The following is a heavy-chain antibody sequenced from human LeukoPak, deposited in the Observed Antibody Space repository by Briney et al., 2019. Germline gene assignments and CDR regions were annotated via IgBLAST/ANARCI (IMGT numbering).Heavy chain of an antibody. CDR1: GGSIISSSYY. D-gene: IGHD7-27*01. V-gene: IGHV4-39*07. CDR3: ARCRGLPGAFDY. CDR2: IYYSGKT. Sequence: SETLSLTCTVSGGSIISSSYYWGWIRQPPGKGLEWIGSIYYSGKTDYNPSLKSRVTISVETSKNQFSLKLSSVTAADTAVYYCARCRGLPGAFDYWGQGTLVTVSS. J-gene: IGHJ4*02.